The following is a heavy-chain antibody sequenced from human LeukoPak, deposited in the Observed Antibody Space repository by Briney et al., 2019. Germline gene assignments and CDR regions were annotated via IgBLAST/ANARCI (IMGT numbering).Heavy chain of an antibody. CDR1: GYTFNSSY. CDR3: VRVAVYSSSWYYFDY. Sequence: GASVKVSCKASGYTFNSSYMHWVRQAPGQGLEWMGIINPSDDSTRYAQKFQGRVTMTTDTSTTTAYMELRSLRSDDTAVYYCVRVAVYSSSWYYFDYWGQGTLVTVSS. V-gene: IGHV1-46*02. D-gene: IGHD6-13*01. J-gene: IGHJ4*02. CDR2: INPSDDST.